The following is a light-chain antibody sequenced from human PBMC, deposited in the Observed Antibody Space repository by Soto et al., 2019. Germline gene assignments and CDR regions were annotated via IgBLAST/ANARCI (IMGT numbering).Light chain of an antibody. CDR3: QQRSNWPQWT. V-gene: IGKV3-11*01. CDR1: QSVSSY. Sequence: EIVLTQSPATLSLSPGERATLSCRASQSVSSYLAWYQQQPGQAPRLLIYDAYTRATGIPAKFSGSGSGTDCTLTISSLEPEDFAGYYCQQRSNWPQWTFGQGTKVEIK. J-gene: IGKJ1*01. CDR2: DAY.